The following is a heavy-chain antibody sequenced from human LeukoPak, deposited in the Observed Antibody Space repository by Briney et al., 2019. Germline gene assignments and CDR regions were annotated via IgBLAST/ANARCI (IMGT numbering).Heavy chain of an antibody. CDR2: INPSGGST. J-gene: IGHJ6*03. Sequence: ASVKVSCKASGYTFTSYYMHWVRQAPGQGLEWMGIINPSGGSTSYAQKFQGRVTMARDMSTSTVYMELSSLRSEDTAVYYCARSRYYYYMDVWGKGTTVTVSS. CDR1: GYTFTSYY. CDR3: ARSRYYYYMDV. V-gene: IGHV1-46*01.